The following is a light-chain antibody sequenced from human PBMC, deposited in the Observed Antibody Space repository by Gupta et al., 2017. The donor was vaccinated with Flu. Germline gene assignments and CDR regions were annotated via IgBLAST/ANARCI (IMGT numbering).Light chain of an antibody. V-gene: IGLV2-14*01. CDR2: EVS. Sequence: QSALTQPASGSGSPGQSITISCTGSSSDIGAYKDVSWYQQESGKAPKLMVYEVSNRPSGVSYRFSGSKSGNTASLTISGLQAEDEGDYYCTSYTRSHTWVFGGGTKVSVL. CDR3: TSYTRSHTWV. CDR1: SSDIGAYKD. J-gene: IGLJ3*02.